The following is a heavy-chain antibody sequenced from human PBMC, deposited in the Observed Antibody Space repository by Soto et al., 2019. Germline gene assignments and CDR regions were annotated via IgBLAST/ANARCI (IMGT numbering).Heavy chain of an antibody. V-gene: IGHV3-13*01. CDR3: ARSWLGALDI. CDR1: LFTFSSYD. CDR2: IGTAGDT. Sequence: LRLSFAASLFTFSSYDVHLVRQATGKGLEWVSAIGTAGDTYYPGSVKGRFTISRENAKNSLYLQMNSLRAGDTAVYYCARSWLGALDIWRQGTMVSVSS. J-gene: IGHJ3*02. D-gene: IGHD6-19*01.